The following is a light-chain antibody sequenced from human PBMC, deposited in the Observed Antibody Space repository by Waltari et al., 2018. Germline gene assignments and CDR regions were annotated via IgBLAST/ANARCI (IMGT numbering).Light chain of an antibody. CDR3: CSYAGSPYV. CDR1: SSDVGSYNL. V-gene: IGLV2-23*02. Sequence: QSALTQPASVSGSPGQSITISCTGTSSDVGSYNLVAWYQQPPGKAPNLMIYEVSKRPSGVSNRFSGSKSGNTASLTISGLQAEDEADYFCCSYAGSPYVFGTGTKVTVL. J-gene: IGLJ1*01. CDR2: EVS.